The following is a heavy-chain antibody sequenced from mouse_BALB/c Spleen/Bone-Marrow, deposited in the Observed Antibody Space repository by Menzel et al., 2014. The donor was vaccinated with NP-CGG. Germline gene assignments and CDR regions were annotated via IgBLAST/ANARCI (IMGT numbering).Heavy chain of an antibody. CDR2: ISSGSSTT. D-gene: IGHD2-12*01. CDR1: GFTFSSFG. V-gene: IGHV5-17*02. CDR3: ARELLAY. Sequence: DVKLVESGGGLVQPGGSRKLSCAASGFTFSSFGMHWVRQAPEKGLEWVAYISSGSSTTYYADTVKGRFTISRDNPKNTLFLQMTSLRSEDMAMYYCARELLAYWGQGTLVTVSA. J-gene: IGHJ3*01.